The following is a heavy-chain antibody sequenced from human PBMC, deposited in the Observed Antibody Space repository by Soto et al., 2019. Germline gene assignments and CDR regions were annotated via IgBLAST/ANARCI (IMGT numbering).Heavy chain of an antibody. Sequence: SETLSLTCTVSGGSISSSSYYWGWIRQPPGKGLEWIGYIHDSGSSNYNPSLKSRVTISVDTSKKQFSLKLNSVTAADTAVYYCARVGGTRGWYWGQGTLVTVSS. D-gene: IGHD2-15*01. V-gene: IGHV4-61*05. CDR3: ARVGGTRGWY. CDR2: IHDSGSS. J-gene: IGHJ4*02. CDR1: GGSISSSSYY.